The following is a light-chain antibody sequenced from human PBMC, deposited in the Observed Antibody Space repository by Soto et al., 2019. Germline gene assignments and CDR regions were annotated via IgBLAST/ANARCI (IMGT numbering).Light chain of an antibody. CDR1: QSISSW. Sequence: DIQMTQSPSTLAASLGDRVTITCRASQSISSWLAWYQQKPGKAPKLLIYDASSLESGVPSRLSGSGSGTEFTLTISNLQPADFATYYCQQYENYWTFGQGTKVDIK. CDR2: DAS. CDR3: QQYENYWT. J-gene: IGKJ1*01. V-gene: IGKV1-5*01.